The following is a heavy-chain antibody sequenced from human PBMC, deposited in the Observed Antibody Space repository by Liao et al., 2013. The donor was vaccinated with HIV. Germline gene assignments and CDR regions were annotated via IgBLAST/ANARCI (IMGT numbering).Heavy chain of an antibody. CDR2: IYTSGST. CDR3: ARQLSERWLHKHFDL. J-gene: IGHJ2*01. V-gene: IGHV4-61*02. CDR1: GGSISSGSYY. D-gene: IGHD5-24*01. Sequence: QVQLQESGPGLVKPSQTLSLTCTVSGGSISSGSYYWSWIRQPAGKGLEWIGRIYTSGSTNYNPSLKSRVTISVDTSKNQFSLKLSSVTTADTAVYYCARQLSERWLHKHFDLWGRGTLVTVSS.